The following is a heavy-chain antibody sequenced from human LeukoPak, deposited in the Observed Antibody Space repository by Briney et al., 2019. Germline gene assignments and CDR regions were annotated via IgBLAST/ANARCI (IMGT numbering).Heavy chain of an antibody. CDR2: IRSNGGDT. D-gene: IGHD2-15*01. J-gene: IGHJ5*02. V-gene: IGHV3-23*01. CDR1: GFTFSSYA. Sequence: GGSLRLSCAASGFTFSSYAMSWVRQAPGKGLEWVSNIRSNGGDTYYTDSVKGRFTISRDNSKNTLYLEMNSLRAEDTAVYYCAKGGYTTWFDPWGQGTLVTVSS. CDR3: AKGGYTTWFDP.